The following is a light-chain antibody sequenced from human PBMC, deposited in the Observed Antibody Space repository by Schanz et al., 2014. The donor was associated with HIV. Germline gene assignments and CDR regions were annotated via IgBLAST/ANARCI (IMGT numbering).Light chain of an antibody. Sequence: DIQMTQSPPTLSASVGDTVTITCRASQHISNYLAWFQQKPGKVPKRLIFAASSLQDGVPLRFSGSGSGTEFTLTITSLQFDDFATYYCQQSYSATPYTFGQGTRLEIK. CDR1: QHISNY. J-gene: IGKJ2*01. V-gene: IGKV1-17*03. CDR3: QQSYSATPYT. CDR2: AAS.